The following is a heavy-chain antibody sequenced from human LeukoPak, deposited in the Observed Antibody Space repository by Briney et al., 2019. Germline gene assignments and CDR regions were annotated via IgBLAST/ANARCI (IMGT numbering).Heavy chain of an antibody. V-gene: IGHV4-59*01. J-gene: IGHJ3*02. D-gene: IGHD1-14*01. CDR1: GGSISSDF. Sequence: PSETLSLTCTVSGGSISSDFWSWIRQSPGKGLEWIGYIHYSGSTNYIPSLKNCLTISVDSSKNQFSLRLTSVTAADTAVYYCARDRTLGTGDVFDIWGQGTMVTVSS. CDR2: IHYSGST. CDR3: ARDRTLGTGDVFDI.